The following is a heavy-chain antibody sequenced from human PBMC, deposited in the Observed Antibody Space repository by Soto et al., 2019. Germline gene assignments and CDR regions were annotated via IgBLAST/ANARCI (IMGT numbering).Heavy chain of an antibody. CDR3: AKDIEEVVYYYGMDV. J-gene: IGHJ6*02. CDR1: GFTFSSYG. CDR2: ISYDGNNK. D-gene: IGHD1-26*01. Sequence: QVQLVESGGGVVQPGKSLRLSCGASGFTFSSYGMHWVRQAPGKGLEWVALISYDGNNKYYGDSVKGRFTIFRDNSKNTLFLQMNSLRAEDTAVYFCAKDIEEVVYYYGMDVWGHGTTVTVSS. V-gene: IGHV3-30*18.